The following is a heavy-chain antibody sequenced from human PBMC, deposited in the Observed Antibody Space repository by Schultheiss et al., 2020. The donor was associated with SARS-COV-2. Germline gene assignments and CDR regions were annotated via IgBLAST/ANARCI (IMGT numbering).Heavy chain of an antibody. Sequence: SQTLSLTCAVYGGSFSGYYWSWIRQPPGKGLEWIGEINHSGSTYYNPSLKSRVTISVDTSKNQFSLKLSSVTAADTAVYYCARAHGSGYLDGLDYWGQGTLVTVSS. CDR3: ARAHGSGYLDGLDY. D-gene: IGHD3-22*01. CDR2: INHSGST. CDR1: GGSFSGYY. J-gene: IGHJ4*02. V-gene: IGHV4-34*01.